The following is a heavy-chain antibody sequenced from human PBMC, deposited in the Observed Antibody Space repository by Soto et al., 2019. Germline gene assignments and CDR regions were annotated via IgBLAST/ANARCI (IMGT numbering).Heavy chain of an antibody. CDR2: IGTAGGT. V-gene: IGHV3-13*01. Sequence: GGSLRLSCAASGFTFSSYDMHWVRQATGKGLEWVSAIGTAGGTYYPGSVKGRFTISRENAKNSLYLQMNSLRAGDTAVYYCARARTSYYYYGMDVWGQGTTVTVSS. CDR1: GFTFSSYD. J-gene: IGHJ6*02. CDR3: ARARTSYYYYGMDV.